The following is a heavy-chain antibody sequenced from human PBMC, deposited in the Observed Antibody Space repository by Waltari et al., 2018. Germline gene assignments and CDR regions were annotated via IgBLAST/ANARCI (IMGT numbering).Heavy chain of an antibody. CDR3: AKAIKGYNSAWFDY. Sequence: EVQLLESGGGLVQPGGSLRLSCAASGFSFSGYAMSWVRQAPGKGLEWVSTISGSGSTPFYADSVKGRFTSSRDNSRNTVFLQMNSLRAEETAVYYCAKAIKGYNSAWFDYWGQGTLVTVSS. CDR1: GFSFSGYA. V-gene: IGHV3-23*01. D-gene: IGHD3-22*01. CDR2: ISGSGSTP. J-gene: IGHJ5*01.